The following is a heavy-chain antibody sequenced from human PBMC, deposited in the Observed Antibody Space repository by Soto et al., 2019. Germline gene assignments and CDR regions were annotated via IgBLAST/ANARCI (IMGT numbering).Heavy chain of an antibody. CDR3: ARQNDGDYFAFDI. V-gene: IGHV5-51*01. J-gene: IGHJ3*02. CDR2: IYPGDSDT. Sequence: PGESLKISCKGSGYSFTSYWIDWVRQMPGKGLEWMGIIYPGDSDTRYSPSFQGQVTISADKSISTAYLQWSSLKASDTAMYYCARQNDGDYFAFDIWGQGTMVTVSS. CDR1: GYSFTSYW. D-gene: IGHD4-17*01.